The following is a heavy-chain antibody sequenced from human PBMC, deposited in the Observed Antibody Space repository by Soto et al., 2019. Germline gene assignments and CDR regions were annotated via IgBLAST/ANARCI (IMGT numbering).Heavy chain of an antibody. V-gene: IGHV4-59*01. J-gene: IGHJ5*02. CDR2: IYYSGST. D-gene: IGHD6-6*01. Sequence: SETLSLTCTVSGGSISSYYWSWIRQPPGKGLEWIGYIYYSGSTNYNPSLKGRVTISVDTSKNQFSLKLSSVTAADTAVYYCARGVAARPVWFDPWGQGTLVTVSS. CDR1: GGSISSYY. CDR3: ARGVAARPVWFDP.